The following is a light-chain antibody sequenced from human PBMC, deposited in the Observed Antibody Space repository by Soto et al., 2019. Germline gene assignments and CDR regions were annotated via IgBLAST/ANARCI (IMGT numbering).Light chain of an antibody. CDR1: QSLVYSDGNTY. Sequence: VVMTQSPVSLPVTLGQPASISCRSSQSLVYSDGNTYLNWFQQRPGQSPRRLLYKVSNRDSGVPDRFSGSGSGTDFTLKISRVEAEDVGVYYCMQGTHWPPITFGQGTRLEIK. J-gene: IGKJ5*01. CDR2: KVS. V-gene: IGKV2-30*01. CDR3: MQGTHWPPIT.